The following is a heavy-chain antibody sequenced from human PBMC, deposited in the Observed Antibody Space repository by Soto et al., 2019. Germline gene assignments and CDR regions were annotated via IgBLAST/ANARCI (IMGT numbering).Heavy chain of an antibody. V-gene: IGHV4-39*01. CDR3: VSQRTTVLTQAYFDY. Sequence: SETLSRTCTVSGGSVTNSSYYWGWIRQSPGRVLEWIGSVYYRGRSYSKSSVKSRVTISVDTSKNQFSLNFNSVTASDTALYYCVSQRTTVLTQAYFDYWGPGALVT. CDR1: GGSVTNSSYY. D-gene: IGHD4-17*01. J-gene: IGHJ4*02. CDR2: VYYRGRS.